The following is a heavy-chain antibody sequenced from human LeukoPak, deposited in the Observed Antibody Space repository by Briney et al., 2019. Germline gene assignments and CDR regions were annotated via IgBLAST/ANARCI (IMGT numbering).Heavy chain of an antibody. CDR3: AKDIRGSGATGLFDY. V-gene: IGHV3-9*01. CDR2: ISWNSGSI. Sequence: GGSLRLSCAASGFTFDDYAMHWVRQAPGKGLEWVSGISWNSGSIGYADSVKGRFTISRDNAKNSLYLQMNSLRAEDTALYYCAKDIRGSGATGLFDYWGQGTLVTVSS. J-gene: IGHJ4*02. D-gene: IGHD6-25*01. CDR1: GFTFDDYA.